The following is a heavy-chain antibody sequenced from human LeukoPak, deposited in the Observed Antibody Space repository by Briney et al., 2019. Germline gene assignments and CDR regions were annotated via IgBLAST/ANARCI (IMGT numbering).Heavy chain of an antibody. Sequence: GRSLRLSCAASGLTFSSYAMHWVRQAPGRGLEWVAVISYDGSNKYYADSVKGRFTISRDNSKNTLYLQMNSLRAEDTAVYYCARATTGTTGGYWGQGTLVTVSP. CDR3: ARATTGTTGGY. CDR1: GLTFSSYA. J-gene: IGHJ4*02. CDR2: ISYDGSNK. D-gene: IGHD4-17*01. V-gene: IGHV3-30-3*01.